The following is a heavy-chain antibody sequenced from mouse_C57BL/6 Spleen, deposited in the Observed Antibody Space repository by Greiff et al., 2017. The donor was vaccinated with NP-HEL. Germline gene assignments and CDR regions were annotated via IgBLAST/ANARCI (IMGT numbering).Heavy chain of an antibody. V-gene: IGHV1-54*01. D-gene: IGHD3-2*02. CDR1: GYAFTNYL. CDR2: INPGSGGT. CDR3: ARGTAQALFAY. J-gene: IGHJ3*01. Sequence: QVQLKESGAELVRPGTSVKVSCKASGYAFTNYLIEWVKQRPGQGLEWIGVINPGSGGTNYNEKFKGKATLTADKSSSTAYMQLSSLTSEDSAVYFCARGTAQALFAYWGQGTLVTVSA.